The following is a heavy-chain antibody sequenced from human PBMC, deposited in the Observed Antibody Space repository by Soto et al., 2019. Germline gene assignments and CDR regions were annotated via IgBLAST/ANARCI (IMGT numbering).Heavy chain of an antibody. Sequence: ASVKVSCKVSGYTLTELSMHWVRQAHGKGLEWMGGFDPEDGETIYAQKFQGRVTMTEDTSTDTAYMELSSLRSEDTAVYYCATDYSSGWYFHFDYWGQGTLVTVSS. CDR2: FDPEDGET. CDR3: ATDYSSGWYFHFDY. D-gene: IGHD6-19*01. J-gene: IGHJ4*02. CDR1: GYTLTELS. V-gene: IGHV1-24*01.